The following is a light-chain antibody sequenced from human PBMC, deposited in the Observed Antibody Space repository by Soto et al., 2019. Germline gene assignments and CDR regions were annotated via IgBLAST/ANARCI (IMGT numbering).Light chain of an antibody. CDR1: SSDVGNYNY. CDR2: EVT. Sequence: QSVLTQPASVSGSPGQSITISCTGASSDVGNYNYVSWFQQHPGKAPKLLIYEVTTRPSGVSNRFSGSKSGDPASLTISALQAEDEADYFCSSYTSTSTLFVFGTGTKVTVL. CDR3: SSYTSTSTLFV. V-gene: IGLV2-14*01. J-gene: IGLJ1*01.